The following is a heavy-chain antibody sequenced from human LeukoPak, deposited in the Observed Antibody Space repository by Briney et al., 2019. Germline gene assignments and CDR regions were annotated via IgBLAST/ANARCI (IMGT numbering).Heavy chain of an antibody. J-gene: IGHJ4*02. Sequence: GASVKVSCKASGYTFTGYYMHWVRQAPGQGREWMGWINPNSGGTNCAQKFQGRVTMTRDTSISTACMELSRLRSDDTAVYYCARKEGRGTAAIHYWGQGTLVTVSS. D-gene: IGHD2-2*02. CDR3: ARKEGRGTAAIHY. CDR1: GYTFTGYY. V-gene: IGHV1-2*02. CDR2: INPNSGGT.